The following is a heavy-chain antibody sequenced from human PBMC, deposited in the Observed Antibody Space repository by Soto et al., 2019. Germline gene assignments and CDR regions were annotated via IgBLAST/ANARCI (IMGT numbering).Heavy chain of an antibody. J-gene: IGHJ4*02. CDR1: GGSVSVNYYY. V-gene: IGHV4-39*01. CDR3: ATSQKGYNWNYFDH. CDR2: VFHTGFT. Sequence: SETLSLTCAVSGGSVSVNYYYLAWLRQSPGKGPEWIGSVFHTGFTSYNPSLESRVSVSVDTSKSQFSLKLSAVTASDTAVYYCATSQKGYNWNYFDHWGQGALVTVSS. D-gene: IGHD1-1*01.